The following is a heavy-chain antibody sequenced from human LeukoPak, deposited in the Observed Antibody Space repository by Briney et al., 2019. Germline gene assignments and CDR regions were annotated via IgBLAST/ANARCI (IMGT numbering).Heavy chain of an antibody. CDR1: GFTSSSYA. V-gene: IGHV3-30-3*01. CDR2: ISYDGSNK. J-gene: IGHJ4*02. CDR3: ARSLYNWNYRYYFDY. Sequence: GGSLRLSCAASGFTSSSYAMHWVRQAPGKGLEWVAVISYDGSNKYYADSVKGRFTISRDNSKNTLYLQMNSLRAEDTAVYYCARSLYNWNYRYYFDYWGQGTLVTVSS. D-gene: IGHD1-7*01.